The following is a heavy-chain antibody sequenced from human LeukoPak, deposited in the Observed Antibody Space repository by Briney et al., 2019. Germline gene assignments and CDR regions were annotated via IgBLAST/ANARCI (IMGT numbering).Heavy chain of an antibody. Sequence: PGGSLRLSCAASGFTFSSYAMSWVRQAPGKGLEWVSAISGSGGSTYYADSVKGRFTISRDNSKNTLYLQMNSLRAEDTALYYCAKDVYSNYGQEGYFDYWGQGTLVTVSS. J-gene: IGHJ4*02. V-gene: IGHV3-23*01. D-gene: IGHD4-11*01. CDR1: GFTFSSYA. CDR3: AKDVYSNYGQEGYFDY. CDR2: ISGSGGST.